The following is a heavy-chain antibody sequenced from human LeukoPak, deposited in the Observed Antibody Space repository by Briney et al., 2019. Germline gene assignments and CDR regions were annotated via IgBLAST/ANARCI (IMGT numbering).Heavy chain of an antibody. CDR3: AKTSGSYWNHFDY. Sequence: PGGSLRLSCAASGFTLRNYAMSWVRQAPREGLEWVSVISGSGGSIYYADSVKGRFTISRDNSKNTLNLQMNSLRAEDTAVYYCAKTSGSYWNHFDYWGQGTLVTVSS. D-gene: IGHD1-1*01. J-gene: IGHJ4*02. CDR1: GFTLRNYA. V-gene: IGHV3-23*01. CDR2: ISGSGGSI.